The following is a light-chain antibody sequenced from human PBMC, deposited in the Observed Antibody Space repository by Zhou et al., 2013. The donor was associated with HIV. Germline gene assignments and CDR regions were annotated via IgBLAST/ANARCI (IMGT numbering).Light chain of an antibody. V-gene: IGKV4-1*01. CDR3: QQYYNTPT. CDR2: WAS. Sequence: DIVMTQSPDSLAVSLGERATLNCKSSQSLLYSSDNENYLAWYQQKAGQPPKLLISWASTRQSGVPDRFSGAGSGTNFTLTISSLEVEDVATYYCQQYYNTPTFGQGTRLEIK. J-gene: IGKJ5*01. CDR1: QSLLYSSDNENY.